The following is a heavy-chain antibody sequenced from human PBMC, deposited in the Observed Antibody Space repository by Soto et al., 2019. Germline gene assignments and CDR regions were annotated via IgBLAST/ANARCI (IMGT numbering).Heavy chain of an antibody. CDR3: ARGSLVYSYGNYGMDV. V-gene: IGHV3-11*01. CDR2: ISRSGSSI. CDR1: GFNFSDYY. Sequence: QVQLVESGGGLVKPGGSLRLSCAASGFNFSDYYMSWIRQAPGKGLEWVSYISRSGSSIYYADSVKGRFTISRDNAKNSLYLQMNSLRAEDTAVYYCARGSLVYSYGNYGMDVWGQGTTVTVYS. J-gene: IGHJ6*02. D-gene: IGHD5-18*01.